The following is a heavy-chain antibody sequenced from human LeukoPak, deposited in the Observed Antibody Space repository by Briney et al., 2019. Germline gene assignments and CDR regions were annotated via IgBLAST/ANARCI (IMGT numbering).Heavy chain of an antibody. V-gene: IGHV3-48*02. CDR1: GFTFSIHS. J-gene: IGHJ4*02. CDR2: ISTSSSTM. CDR3: ARCTGGSTRPKDY. D-gene: IGHD2-8*02. Sequence: GGSLRLSCAASGFTFSIHSMTWVRQAPGKGLEWVSYISTSSSTMYYADSVKGRFIISRDNAKNSLYLQMNSLRDEDTAVYYCARCTGGSTRPKDYWGQGTLVTVSS.